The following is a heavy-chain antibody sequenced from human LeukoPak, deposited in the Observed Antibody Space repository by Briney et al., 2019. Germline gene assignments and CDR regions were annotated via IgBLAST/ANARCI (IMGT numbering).Heavy chain of an antibody. CDR2: INHSGST. CDR3: ARGHGYYYGSGSYYPQGGYYGMDV. D-gene: IGHD3-10*01. CDR1: GGSFSGYY. V-gene: IGHV4-34*01. Sequence: PSETLSLTCAVYGGSFSGYYWSWIRQPPGKGLEWIGEINHSGSTNYNPSLKSRVTISVDTSKNQFSLKLSSVTAADTAVYYCARGHGYYYGSGSYYPQGGYYGMDVWGQGTTVTVSS. J-gene: IGHJ6*02.